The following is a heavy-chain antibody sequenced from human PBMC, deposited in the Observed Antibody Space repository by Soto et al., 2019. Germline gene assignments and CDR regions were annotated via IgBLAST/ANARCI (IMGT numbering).Heavy chain of an antibody. V-gene: IGHV3-23*01. Sequence: EVQMLESGGGLVQPGGSLRLACAASGFIFGSYAMSWVRQAPGKGLEWVSTISGNGESTHYADSVKGRFTISRDNSKNTLYLQMNSLRAEDTAIYYCAKGPFYYGSGSFDYWGPGTLVTVSS. CDR1: GFIFGSYA. J-gene: IGHJ4*02. CDR3: AKGPFYYGSGSFDY. CDR2: ISGNGEST. D-gene: IGHD3-10*01.